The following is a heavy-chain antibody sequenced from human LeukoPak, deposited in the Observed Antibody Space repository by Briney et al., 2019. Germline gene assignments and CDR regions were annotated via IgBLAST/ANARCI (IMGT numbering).Heavy chain of an antibody. CDR3: TTDISLWFGEYHDY. D-gene: IGHD3-10*01. J-gene: IGHJ4*02. CDR2: IKSKTDGGTT. V-gene: IGHV3-15*01. CDR1: GFTFSNAW. Sequence: GGSLRLSCAASGFTFSNAWMSWVRKAPGKGLEWVGRIKSKTDGGTTDYAAPVKGRFTISRDDSKNTLYLQMNSLKTEDTAVYYCTTDISLWFGEYHDYWGQGTLVTVSS.